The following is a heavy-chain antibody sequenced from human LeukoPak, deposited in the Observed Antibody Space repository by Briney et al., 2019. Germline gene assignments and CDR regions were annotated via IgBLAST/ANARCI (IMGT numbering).Heavy chain of an antibody. CDR3: ARNRYFDWLTFDY. J-gene: IGHJ4*02. CDR1: GGSFSGYY. V-gene: IGHV4-34*01. CDR2: INHSGST. D-gene: IGHD3-9*01. Sequence: SETLSLTCAVYGGSFSGYYWSWIRQLPGKGLEWIGEINHSGSTNYNPSLKSRVTISVDTSKNQFSLKLSSVTAADTAVYYCARNRYFDWLTFDYWGQGTLVTVSS.